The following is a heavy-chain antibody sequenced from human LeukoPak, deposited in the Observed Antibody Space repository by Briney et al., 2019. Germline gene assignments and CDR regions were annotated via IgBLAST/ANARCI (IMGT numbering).Heavy chain of an antibody. CDR3: ARDLRLARYYDFWSGYPPLYGMDV. Sequence: TSETLSLTCTVSGGSISSYYWSWIRQPPGKGLEWIGRIYTSGSTNYNPSLKSRVTMSVDTSKNQFSLKLSSVTAADTAVYYCARDLRLARYYDFWSGYPPLYGMDVWGQGTTVTVSS. V-gene: IGHV4-4*07. CDR1: GGSISSYY. CDR2: IYTSGST. J-gene: IGHJ6*02. D-gene: IGHD3-3*01.